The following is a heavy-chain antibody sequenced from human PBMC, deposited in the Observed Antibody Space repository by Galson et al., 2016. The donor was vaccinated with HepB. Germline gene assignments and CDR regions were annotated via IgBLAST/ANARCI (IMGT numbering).Heavy chain of an antibody. Sequence: SLRLSCAASGFTFSSYWMHWVRQAPGKGLVWVSRITSAGSSTSYADSVKGRSTISRDNAKNTLYLQMNSLRAEDTAVYYCARDLMSPYNWFDPWGQGALVTVSS. CDR2: ITSAGSST. J-gene: IGHJ5*02. V-gene: IGHV3-74*01. CDR1: GFTFSSYW. CDR3: ARDLMSPYNWFDP.